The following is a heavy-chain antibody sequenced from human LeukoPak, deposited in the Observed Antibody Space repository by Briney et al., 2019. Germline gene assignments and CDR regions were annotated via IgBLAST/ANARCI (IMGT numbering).Heavy chain of an antibody. CDR1: GFTFSSYA. D-gene: IGHD3-22*01. Sequence: GSLRLSCAASGFTFSSYAMTWVRQAPGKGLEWVSGISSSGGTTYHADSVKGRFPISRDNSKNTLYLQMNSLRAEDTAVYYCVRKASYYDSSEDGYFDLWGRGTLVTVSS. J-gene: IGHJ2*01. CDR3: VRKASYYDSSEDGYFDL. CDR2: ISSSGGTT. V-gene: IGHV3-23*01.